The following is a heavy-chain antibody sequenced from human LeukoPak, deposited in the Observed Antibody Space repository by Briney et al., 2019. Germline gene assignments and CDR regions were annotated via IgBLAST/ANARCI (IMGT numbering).Heavy chain of an antibody. CDR1: GFTFSNYG. CDR2: ISDNGGGT. D-gene: IGHD3-22*01. J-gene: IGHJ4*02. Sequence: GGSLRLSCAASGFTFSNYGMNWVRQAPGKGLEWVSTISDNGGGTYYADSVKGRFTISRDNSKNTLFLQMNSLRAEDSAVYYCATDREGDPSAYYLVGGQGTLITVSS. V-gene: IGHV3-23*01. CDR3: ATDREGDPSAYYLV.